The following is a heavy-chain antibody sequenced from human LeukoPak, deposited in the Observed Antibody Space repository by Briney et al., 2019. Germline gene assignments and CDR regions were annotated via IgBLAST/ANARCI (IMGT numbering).Heavy chain of an antibody. Sequence: GGSLRLSCAASGFTFSSYWMSWVRQAPGKGLEWVSSISSSSIYIYYADSVKGRFTISRDNAKNSLYLQMNSLRAEDTAVYYCARDGSRGNLVTAPDYWGQGTLVTVSS. CDR1: GFTFSSYW. D-gene: IGHD2-21*02. CDR2: ISSSSIYI. V-gene: IGHV3-21*01. J-gene: IGHJ4*02. CDR3: ARDGSRGNLVTAPDY.